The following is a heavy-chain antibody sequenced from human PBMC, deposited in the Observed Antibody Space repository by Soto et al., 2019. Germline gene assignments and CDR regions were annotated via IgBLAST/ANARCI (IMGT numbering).Heavy chain of an antibody. V-gene: IGHV4-39*01. CDR3: ARHLVTGYDSAGSFDP. Sequence: SETLSLTCTVSGGSISSSSYYWGWIRQPPXKGLEWIGSIYYSGSTCYNPSLKSRVTISVDTSKNQFSLKLSSVTAADTAVYYCARHLVTGYDSAGSFDPWGQGTLVTVFS. CDR1: GGSISSSSYY. J-gene: IGHJ5*02. CDR2: IYYSGST. D-gene: IGHD3-22*01.